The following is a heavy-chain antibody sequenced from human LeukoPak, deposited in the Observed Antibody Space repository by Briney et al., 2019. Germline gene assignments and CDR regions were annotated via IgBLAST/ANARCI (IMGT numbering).Heavy chain of an antibody. CDR2: IYYSGST. D-gene: IGHD3-16*01. CDR1: GGSISSSSYF. V-gene: IGHV4-39*01. CDR3: ARNSAYPWYYFDS. Sequence: SETLSLTCTVSGGSISSSSYFWGWIRHPPGMGLEWIGSIYYSGSTYDNPSLKSRVSTSVDTSKNQFSLKLTSVTAADTAVYYCARNSAYPWYYFDSWGQGTLVTVSS. J-gene: IGHJ4*02.